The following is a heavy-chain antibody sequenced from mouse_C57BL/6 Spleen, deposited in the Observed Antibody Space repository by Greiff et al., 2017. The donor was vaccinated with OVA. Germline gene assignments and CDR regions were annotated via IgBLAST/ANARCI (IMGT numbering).Heavy chain of an antibody. CDR1: GYTFTSYW. D-gene: IGHD1-1*01. CDR3: AIITTVVEDYYAMDY. CDR2: IDPSDSYT. V-gene: IGHV1-50*01. Sequence: QVHVKQPGAELVKPGASVKLSCKASGYTFTSYWMQWVKQRPGQGLEWIGEIDPSDSYTNYNQKFKGKATLTVDPSSSTAYMQLSSLTSEDSAVYYCAIITTVVEDYYAMDYWGQGTSVTVSS. J-gene: IGHJ4*01.